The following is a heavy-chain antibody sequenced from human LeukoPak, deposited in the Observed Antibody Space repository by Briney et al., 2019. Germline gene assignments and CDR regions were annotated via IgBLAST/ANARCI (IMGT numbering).Heavy chain of an antibody. CDR2: TSNDGGGT. J-gene: IGHJ5*02. V-gene: IGHV3-23*01. D-gene: IGHD3-22*01. CDR1: GFIFNNYG. Sequence: GGSLRLSCAASGFIFNNYGLIWVRQAPGKGLEWVSATSNDGGGTNYADFVKGRFTISRDNSKNTLFLQMNSLRAEDTALYYCAKGSSGYFVDLWGQGTLVTVSS. CDR3: AKGSSGYFVDL.